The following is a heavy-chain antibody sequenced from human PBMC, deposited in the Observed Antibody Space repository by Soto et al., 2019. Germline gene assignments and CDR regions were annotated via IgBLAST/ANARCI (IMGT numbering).Heavy chain of an antibody. J-gene: IGHJ4*02. CDR3: ARTFYYGSGRYYNPGY. CDR1: GYSFTSYW. D-gene: IGHD3-10*01. CDR2: VYPDDSDT. Sequence: GESLKISCKGSGYSFTSYWIGWVRQMPGKGLEWMGIVYPDDSDTRYSPSFQGQVTISADKSISTAYLQWNSLKASDTAMYYCARTFYYGSGRYYNPGYWGQGTQVTVSS. V-gene: IGHV5-51*03.